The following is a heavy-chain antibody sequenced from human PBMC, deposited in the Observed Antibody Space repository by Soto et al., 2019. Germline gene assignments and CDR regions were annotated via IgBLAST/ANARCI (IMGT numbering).Heavy chain of an antibody. CDR2: INPLLGST. V-gene: IGHV1-69*11. D-gene: IGHD3-10*01. J-gene: IGHJ5*02. CDR1: GGIFNSYG. Sequence: QVHLVQSGAEVKKSGSSVKVSCNPSGGIFNSYGISWVRQGPGQGLQWMGGINPLLGSTNYAEKFRARLAISADDSRTTVYMELNNLRPEDTATYFCAKIRGGVYSTWGQGTLVTVSS. CDR3: AKIRGGVYST.